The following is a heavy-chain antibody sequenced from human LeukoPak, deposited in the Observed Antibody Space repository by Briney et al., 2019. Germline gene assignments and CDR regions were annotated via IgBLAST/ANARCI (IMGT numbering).Heavy chain of an antibody. J-gene: IGHJ4*02. Sequence: GGSLRLSCAASGFTFSNYEMNWVRQAPGKGLEWVSYISSSGRTIYYADSVKGRFTISGDNAKNSLYLQMNNLRAEDTAIYYCARDLDGGNSFDYWGQGTLVTVSS. CDR1: GFTFSNYE. D-gene: IGHD4-23*01. CDR2: ISSSGRTI. V-gene: IGHV3-48*03. CDR3: ARDLDGGNSFDY.